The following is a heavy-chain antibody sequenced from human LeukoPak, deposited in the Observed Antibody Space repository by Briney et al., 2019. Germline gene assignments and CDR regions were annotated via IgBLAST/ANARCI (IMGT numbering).Heavy chain of an antibody. CDR3: AKDVVGQQWPENY. CDR1: AFTFTSYG. Sequence: GGSLRLSCAASAFTFTSYGLHWVRQAPGKGLEWVSFIRYDGSNKYYADSVKGRFIISRDNSKNTLYLQMNSLRVEDTAVYYCAKDVVGQQWPENYWGQGTLVTVSS. CDR2: IRYDGSNK. V-gene: IGHV3-30*02. J-gene: IGHJ4*02. D-gene: IGHD6-19*01.